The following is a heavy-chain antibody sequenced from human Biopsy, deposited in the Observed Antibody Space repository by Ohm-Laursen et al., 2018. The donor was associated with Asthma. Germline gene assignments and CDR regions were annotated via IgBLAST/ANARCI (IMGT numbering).Heavy chain of an antibody. CDR3: ARVASYGDIYFAIDV. CDR1: RGYIRSYDHH. J-gene: IGHJ6*02. D-gene: IGHD4-17*01. Sequence: TLSLTCTVSRGYIRSYDHHWAWIRQPPGKGLEWIGSGFYSGTTHYSPSLASRVSISVDTSRNQFSMTLRSVTAADSAVYFCARVASYGDIYFAIDVWGPGTTVSV. CDR2: GFYSGTT. V-gene: IGHV4-30-4*01.